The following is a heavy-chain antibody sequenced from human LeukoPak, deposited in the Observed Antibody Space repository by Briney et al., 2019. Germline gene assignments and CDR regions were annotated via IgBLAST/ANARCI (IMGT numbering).Heavy chain of an antibody. CDR2: INHSGST. D-gene: IGHD3-22*01. Sequence: SEALSLTCAVYGGSFSGYYWSWIRQPPGKGLEWIGEINHSGSTNYNPSLKSRVTISVDTSENQFSLKLSSVTAADTAVYYCARVNYYGSSGVDYWGQGTLVTVSS. V-gene: IGHV4-34*01. CDR3: ARVNYYGSSGVDY. J-gene: IGHJ4*02. CDR1: GGSFSGYY.